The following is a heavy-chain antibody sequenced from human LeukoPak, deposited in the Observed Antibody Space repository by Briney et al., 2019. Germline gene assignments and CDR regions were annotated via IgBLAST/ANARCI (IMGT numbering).Heavy chain of an antibody. CDR1: GFTFSSYV. V-gene: IGHV3-23*01. D-gene: IGHD6-19*01. J-gene: IGHJ4*02. CDR3: ARHRGGWYVVLDY. Sequence: GGSLRLSCAASGFTFSSYVMSWVRQAPGKGLEWVSAISDSGGSTYHADSVKGRFTISRDNAKNSLYLQMNSLRAEDTAVYYCARHRGGWYVVLDYWGQGTLVTVSS. CDR2: ISDSGGST.